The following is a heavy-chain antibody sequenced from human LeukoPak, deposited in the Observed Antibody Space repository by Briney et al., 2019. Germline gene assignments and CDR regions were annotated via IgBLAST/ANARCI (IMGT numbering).Heavy chain of an antibody. CDR1: GGSISSSSYY. V-gene: IGHV4-30-2*01. Sequence: SETLSLTCTVSGGSISSSSYYWGWIRQPPGKGLEWIGYIYHSGSTYYNPSLKSRVTISVDRSKNQFSLKLSSVTAADTAVYYCAREAIFGVFDYWGQGTLVTVSS. J-gene: IGHJ4*02. D-gene: IGHD3-3*01. CDR2: IYHSGST. CDR3: AREAIFGVFDY.